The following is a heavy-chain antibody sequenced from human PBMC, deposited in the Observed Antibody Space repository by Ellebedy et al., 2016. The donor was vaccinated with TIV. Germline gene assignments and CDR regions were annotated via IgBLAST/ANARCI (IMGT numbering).Heavy chain of an antibody. J-gene: IGHJ3*02. CDR3: AREMTTVTISAFDI. CDR2: INHSGST. Sequence: GSLRLSXAVYGGSFSVYYWSWIRQPPGKGLEWIGEINHSGSTNYNPSLKSRVTISVDTSKNQVSLKLSSVTAAETAVYYCAREMTTVTISAFDIWGQGTMVTVSS. CDR1: GGSFSVYY. D-gene: IGHD4-17*01. V-gene: IGHV4-34*01.